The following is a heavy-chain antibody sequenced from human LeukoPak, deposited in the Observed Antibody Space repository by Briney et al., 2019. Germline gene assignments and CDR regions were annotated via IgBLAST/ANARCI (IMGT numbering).Heavy chain of an antibody. V-gene: IGHV3-7*03. CDR1: GFTFSNYW. CDR2: IKQDGSEK. D-gene: IGHD3-22*01. Sequence: GGSLRLSCGASGFTFSNYWMSWVRQAPGKELERVAHIKQDGSEKYYVDSVKGRFTISRDNAKNSLYLQMNSLRAEDTAVYYCAKGSYYDSSGSFYFDYWGQGTLVTVSS. J-gene: IGHJ4*02. CDR3: AKGSYYDSSGSFYFDY.